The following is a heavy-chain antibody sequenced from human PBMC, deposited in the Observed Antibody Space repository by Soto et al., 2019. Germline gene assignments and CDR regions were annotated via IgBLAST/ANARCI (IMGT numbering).Heavy chain of an antibody. CDR3: ARDDSGYYDC. CDR2: IWYDGSNK. V-gene: IGHV3-33*01. Sequence: HWFRQAPGKGLEWVAVIWYDGSNKYYADSVKGRFTISRDNSKNTLYLQMNSLRAEDTAVYYCARDDSGYYDCWGQGTLVTVS. D-gene: IGHD3-22*01. J-gene: IGHJ4*02.